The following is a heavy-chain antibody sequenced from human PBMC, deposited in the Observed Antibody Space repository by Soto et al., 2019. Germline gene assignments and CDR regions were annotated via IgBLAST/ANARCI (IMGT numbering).Heavy chain of an antibody. CDR1: GYTFTSYG. J-gene: IGHJ6*02. V-gene: IGHV1-18*04. D-gene: IGHD5-12*01. Sequence: ASVKVSCKASGYTFTSYGISWVRQAPGQGLEWMGWISAYNGNTNYTQKLQGRVTMTTDTSTSTAYMELRSLRSDDTAVYYCARYSGYDPIDYYYYGMDVWGQGTTVTVSS. CDR3: ARYSGYDPIDYYYYGMDV. CDR2: ISAYNGNT.